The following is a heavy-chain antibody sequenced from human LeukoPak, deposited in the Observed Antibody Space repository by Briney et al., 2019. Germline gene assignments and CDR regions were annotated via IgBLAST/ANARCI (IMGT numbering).Heavy chain of an antibody. CDR1: GYTFTSYG. CDR3: ARDPADYDPTNWFDP. Sequence: SVKVSCKASGYTFTSYGISWVRQAPGQGLEWMGGIIPIFGTANYAQKFQGRVTITADESTSIAYMELSSLRSEDTAVYYCARDPADYDPTNWFDPWGQGTLVTVSS. CDR2: IIPIFGTA. J-gene: IGHJ5*02. D-gene: IGHD3-22*01. V-gene: IGHV1-69*13.